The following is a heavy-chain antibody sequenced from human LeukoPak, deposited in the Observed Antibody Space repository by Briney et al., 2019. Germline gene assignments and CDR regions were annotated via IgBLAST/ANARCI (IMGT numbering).Heavy chain of an antibody. CDR3: ARVALTGEGGRGYFNL. D-gene: IGHD3-16*01. CDR1: GDSISTSRYA. V-gene: IGHV4-39*02. J-gene: IGHJ2*01. CDR2: IFNSGST. Sequence: SETLSLTCTVSGDSISTSRYAWGWIRQSPGKGLEWIGTIFNSGSTNLNPSLKTRVTMSVDASKNHFSLNLNSVTAADTALYFCARVALTGEGGRGYFNLWGRGNLVSVSS.